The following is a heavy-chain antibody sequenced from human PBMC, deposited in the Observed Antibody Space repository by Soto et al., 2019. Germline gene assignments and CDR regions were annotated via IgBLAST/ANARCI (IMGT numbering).Heavy chain of an antibody. Sequence: ASVKVSCKASGYTFTRYAMNWVSQAPGQRLERMGWINAGNGNTKYSQKFQGRVTITRDTSASTAYMELGRLRSEDTAVKYWARDQGHAYGENWFDPWGQGTLVTVSS. V-gene: IGHV1-3*01. CDR2: INAGNGNT. CDR1: GYTFTRYA. D-gene: IGHD4-17*01. CDR3: ARDQGHAYGENWFDP. J-gene: IGHJ5*02.